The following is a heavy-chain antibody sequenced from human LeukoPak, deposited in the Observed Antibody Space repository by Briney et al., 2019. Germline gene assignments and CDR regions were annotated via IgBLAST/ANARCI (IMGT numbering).Heavy chain of an antibody. V-gene: IGHV4-59*01. Sequence: SSETLSLTCTVSGGSISFYYWSWIRQPPGKGLEWIGYIYHSGSTNYNPSLKSRVTISVDTSKNQFSLKLSSVTAADTAVYYCARVSGSSGYYLYYYGMDVWGQGTTVTVSS. CDR1: GGSISFYY. J-gene: IGHJ6*02. D-gene: IGHD3-22*01. CDR2: IYHSGST. CDR3: ARVSGSSGYYLYYYGMDV.